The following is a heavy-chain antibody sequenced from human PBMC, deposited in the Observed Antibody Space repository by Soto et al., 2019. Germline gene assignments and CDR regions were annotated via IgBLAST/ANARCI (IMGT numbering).Heavy chain of an antibody. Sequence: PGGSLRLSCAASGFTFTRYSMNWVRQAPGKGLEWVSSISSTTNYIYYADSMKGRFTVSRDNAKNSVYLEMNSLSAEDTALYSCARESEDLTSNFDYWGQGTLVTVSS. V-gene: IGHV3-21*01. J-gene: IGHJ4*02. CDR1: GFTFTRYS. CDR2: ISSTTNYI. CDR3: ARESEDLTSNFDY.